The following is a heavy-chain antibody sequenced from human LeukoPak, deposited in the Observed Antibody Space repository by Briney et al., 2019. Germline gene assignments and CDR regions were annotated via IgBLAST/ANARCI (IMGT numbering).Heavy chain of an antibody. D-gene: IGHD2-2*01. CDR3: ASGQYQLLAYYYYYYGMDV. CDR1: GGSFSGYY. J-gene: IGHJ6*02. Sequence: SETLSLTCAVYGGSFSGYYWSWIRQPPGKGLEWIGEINHSGSTNYNPSLKSRVTISVDTSKSQFSLKLSSVTAADTAVYYCASGQYQLLAYYYYYYGMDVWGQGTTVTVSS. V-gene: IGHV4-34*01. CDR2: INHSGST.